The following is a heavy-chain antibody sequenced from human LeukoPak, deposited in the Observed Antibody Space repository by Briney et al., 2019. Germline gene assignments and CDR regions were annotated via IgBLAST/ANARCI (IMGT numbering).Heavy chain of an antibody. CDR1: GGSISSGGYY. V-gene: IGHV4-31*03. CDR2: IYYSGST. J-gene: IGHJ5*02. Sequence: KPSQTLSLTCTVSGGSISSGGYYWSWIRQHPGKGLEWIGYIYYSGSTYYNPSLKSRVTISVDTSKNQFSLKLSSVTAADTAVYYCARGLLPLIAAAGTGWFDPWGQGTLVTVSS. CDR3: ARGLLPLIAAAGTGWFDP. D-gene: IGHD6-13*01.